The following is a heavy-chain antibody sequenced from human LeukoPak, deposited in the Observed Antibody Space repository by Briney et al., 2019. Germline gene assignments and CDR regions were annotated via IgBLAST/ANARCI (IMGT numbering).Heavy chain of an antibody. D-gene: IGHD6-19*01. CDR3: ARVRQWLVGGPFDY. Sequence: SETLSLTCAVYGGSFSGYYWSWIRQPPGKGLEWIGEINHSGSTNYNPSLKSQVTVSVDTSKNQFSLKLSSVTAADTAVYYCARVRQWLVGGPFDYWGQGTLVTVSS. V-gene: IGHV4-34*01. CDR2: INHSGST. J-gene: IGHJ4*02. CDR1: GGSFSGYY.